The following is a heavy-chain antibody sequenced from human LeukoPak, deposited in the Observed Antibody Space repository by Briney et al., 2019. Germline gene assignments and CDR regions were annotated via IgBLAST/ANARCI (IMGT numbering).Heavy chain of an antibody. J-gene: IGHJ4*02. V-gene: IGHV3-23*01. CDR2: ISGSAATT. Sequence: GGSLRLSCAASGFTFSNAWMSWVRQAPGKGLEWVSTISGSAATTYYADSVRGRFTISGDSSKNTLYLQMNSLGAEDTAVYYCAKDARRTNGWYFFDYWGQGTLVTVSS. D-gene: IGHD6-19*01. CDR3: AKDARRTNGWYFFDY. CDR1: GFTFSNAW.